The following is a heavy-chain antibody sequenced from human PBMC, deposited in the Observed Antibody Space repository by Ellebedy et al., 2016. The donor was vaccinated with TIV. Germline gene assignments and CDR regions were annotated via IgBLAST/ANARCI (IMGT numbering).Heavy chain of an antibody. CDR1: GGSISSYY. J-gene: IGHJ4*02. V-gene: IGHV4-59*08. CDR2: IYYSGST. D-gene: IGHD6-6*01. Sequence: MPGGSLRLSCTVSGGSISSYYWSWIRQPPGKGLEWIGYIYYSGSTNYNPSLKSRVTISVDTSKNQFSLKLSSVTAADTAVYYCARLGRAAARPGDYWGQGTLVTVSS. CDR3: ARLGRAAARPGDY.